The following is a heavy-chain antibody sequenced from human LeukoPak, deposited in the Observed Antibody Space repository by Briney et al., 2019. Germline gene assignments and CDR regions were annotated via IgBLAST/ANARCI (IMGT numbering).Heavy chain of an antibody. CDR3: ARDRGGSFYAAFDI. V-gene: IGHV4-59*01. CDR1: GGSISSYY. J-gene: IGHJ3*02. D-gene: IGHD1-26*01. Sequence: SETLSLTCTVSGGSISSYYWSWIRQPPGKGLEWIGDIYYSGSTNYNPSLKSRVTISVDTSKNQFSLKLSSVTAADTAVYYCARDRGGSFYAAFDIWGQGTMVTVSS. CDR2: IYYSGST.